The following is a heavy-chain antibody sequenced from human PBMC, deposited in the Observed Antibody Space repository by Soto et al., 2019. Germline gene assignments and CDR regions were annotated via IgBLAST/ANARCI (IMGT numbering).Heavy chain of an antibody. Sequence: GESLKISCKGSGYSFTSYGISWVRQMPGKGLEWMGRIDPSDSYTNYSPSFQGHVTISADKSISTAYLQWSSLKASDTAMYYCARHFSNYGQWLPRDAFDIWGQGTMVTVSS. J-gene: IGHJ3*02. CDR1: GYSFTSYG. CDR2: IDPSDSYT. V-gene: IGHV5-10-1*01. D-gene: IGHD6-19*01. CDR3: ARHFSNYGQWLPRDAFDI.